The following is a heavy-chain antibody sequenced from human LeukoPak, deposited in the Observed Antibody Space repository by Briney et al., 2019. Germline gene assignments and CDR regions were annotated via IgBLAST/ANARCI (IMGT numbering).Heavy chain of an antibody. CDR1: GFTVSSNY. J-gene: IGHJ4*02. D-gene: IGHD6-19*01. V-gene: IGHV3-23*01. Sequence: GGSLRLSCAASGFTVSSNYMTWVRQAPGKGLEWVSGISGGGGNTYYADSVKGRFTISRDNSKNTLYLQMNSLRAEDTAVYYCAKGYSSGWYTYLDYWGQGTLVTVSS. CDR3: AKGYSSGWYTYLDY. CDR2: ISGGGGNT.